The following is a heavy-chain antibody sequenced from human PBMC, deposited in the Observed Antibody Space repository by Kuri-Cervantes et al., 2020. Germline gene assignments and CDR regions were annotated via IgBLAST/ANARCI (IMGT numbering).Heavy chain of an antibody. CDR2: ICYSGST. Sequence: SETLSLTCTVSGGSISSGSHYWSWIRQPPGKGLEWIGYICYSGSTYYNPSLKSRVTISVDTSKNQLSLKLSSVTAADTAVYYCARVGKGGYCSGGSCYSDYWGQGTLVTVSS. CDR1: GGSISSGSHY. J-gene: IGHJ4*02. CDR3: ARVGKGGYCSGGSCYSDY. V-gene: IGHV4-30-4*01. D-gene: IGHD2-15*01.